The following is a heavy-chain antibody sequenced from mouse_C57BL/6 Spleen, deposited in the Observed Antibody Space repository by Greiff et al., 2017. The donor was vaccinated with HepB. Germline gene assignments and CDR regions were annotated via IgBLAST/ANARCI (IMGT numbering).Heavy chain of an antibody. V-gene: IGHV1-53*01. CDR2: IYPSNGGT. Sequence: QVQLQQPGTELVKPGASVKLSCKASGYTFTSYWMHWVKQRPGQGLEWIGNIYPSNGGTNYNEKFKSKATLTVDKSSSTAYMQLSSLTSGDSAVYYCARVRYYYDSYYAMDYWGQGTSVTVSS. J-gene: IGHJ4*01. CDR1: GYTFTSYW. D-gene: IGHD2-4*01. CDR3: ARVRYYYDSYYAMDY.